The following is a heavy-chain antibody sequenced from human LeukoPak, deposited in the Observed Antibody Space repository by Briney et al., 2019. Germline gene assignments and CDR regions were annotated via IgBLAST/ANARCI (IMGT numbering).Heavy chain of an antibody. CDR3: AKDLSPYDY. V-gene: IGHV3-23*01. J-gene: IGHJ4*02. CDR2: ISGSGGST. CDR1: GFTSSSYW. Sequence: PGGSLRLSCAAAGFTSSSYWMSWVRQAPGKGLEWVSAISGSGGSTYYADSVKGRFTISRDNSKNTLYLQMNSLRAEDTAVYYCAKDLSPYDYWGQGTLVTVSS.